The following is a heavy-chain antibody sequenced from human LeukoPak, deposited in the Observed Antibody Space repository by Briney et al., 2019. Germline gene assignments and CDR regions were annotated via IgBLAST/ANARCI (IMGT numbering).Heavy chain of an antibody. CDR3: ARDLTGSDAFDI. V-gene: IGHV4-38-2*02. J-gene: IGHJ3*02. CDR2: IYHSGST. Sequence: SETLSLTCTVSGYSISSGYYWGWIRQPPGKGLEWIGSIYHSGSTYYNSSLKSRVTISVDTSKNQFSLKLSSVTATDTAVYYCARDLTGSDAFDIWGQGTMVTVSS. D-gene: IGHD1-26*01. CDR1: GYSISSGYY.